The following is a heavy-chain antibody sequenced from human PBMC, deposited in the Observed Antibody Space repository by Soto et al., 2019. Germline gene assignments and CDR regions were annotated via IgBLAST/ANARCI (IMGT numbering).Heavy chain of an antibody. V-gene: IGHV3-48*02. CDR2: ISSSSSTI. D-gene: IGHD2-21*02. CDR1: GFTFSSYS. J-gene: IGHJ6*02. CDR3: AGHCGGDCYYYYGMDV. Sequence: GGSLRLSCAASGFTFSSYSMNWVRQAPGKGLEWVSYISSSSSTIYYADSVKGRFTISRDNAKNSLYLQMNSLRDEDTAVYYCAGHCGGDCYYYYGMDVWGQGTTVTVSS.